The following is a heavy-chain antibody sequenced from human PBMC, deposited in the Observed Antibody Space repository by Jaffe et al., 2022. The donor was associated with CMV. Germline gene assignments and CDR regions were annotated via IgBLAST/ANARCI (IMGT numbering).Heavy chain of an antibody. CDR1: GGSISSGGYY. D-gene: IGHD2-15*01. CDR3: ARDQRWAVVVAATTHYYYGMDV. V-gene: IGHV4-31*03. J-gene: IGHJ6*02. Sequence: QVQLQESGPGLVKPSQTLSLTCTVSGGSISSGGYYWSWIRQHPGKGLEWIGYIYYSGSTYYNPSLKSRVTISVDTSKNQFSLKLSSVTAADTAVYYCARDQRWAVVVAATTHYYYGMDVWGQGTTVTVSS. CDR2: IYYSGST.